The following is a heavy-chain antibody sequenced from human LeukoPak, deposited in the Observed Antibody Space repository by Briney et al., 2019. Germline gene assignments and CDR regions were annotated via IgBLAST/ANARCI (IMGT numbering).Heavy chain of an antibody. CDR2: INTNTGNP. CDR1: GYTFTSYA. CDR3: ATNTAMVDATVVQKGYYFDY. V-gene: IGHV7-4-1*02. Sequence: GASVKVSCKASGYTFTSYAMNWLRQAPGQGLEWMGWINTNTGNPTYAQGFTGRFVFSLDTSVSTAYLQISSLKAEDTAVYYCATNTAMVDATVVQKGYYFDYWGQGTLVTVSS. D-gene: IGHD5-18*01. J-gene: IGHJ4*02.